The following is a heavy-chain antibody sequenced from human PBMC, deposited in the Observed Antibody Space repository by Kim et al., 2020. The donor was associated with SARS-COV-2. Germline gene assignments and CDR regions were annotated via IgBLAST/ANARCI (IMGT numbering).Heavy chain of an antibody. CDR1: GFTFGDYA. CDR3: TRYWRLGVAFYYYYMDV. CDR2: IRSKAYGGTT. Sequence: GGSLRLSCTASGFTFGDYAMSWVRQAPGKGLEWVGFIRSKAYGGTTEYAASVKGRFTISRDDSKSIAYLQMNSLKTEDTAVYYCTRYWRLGVAFYYYYMDVWGKGTTVTVSS. D-gene: IGHD3-3*01. J-gene: IGHJ6*03. V-gene: IGHV3-49*04.